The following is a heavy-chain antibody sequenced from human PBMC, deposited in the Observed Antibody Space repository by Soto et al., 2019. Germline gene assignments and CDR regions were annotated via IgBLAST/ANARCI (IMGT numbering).Heavy chain of an antibody. CDR3: GRYCTNTKCRGGYYLDL. CDR1: GDSFTNYA. Sequence: QVLLVQSGAEMKQPGSSVSVSCRASGDSFTNYAFTWVRQAPGQGPEWLGGIILALGTPHYSQRFQGRLTIXXXXXXSXXXXELGSLRLDDTAVYYCGRYCTNTKCRGGYYLDLWGQGTLLTVSS. D-gene: IGHD2-8*01. V-gene: IGHV1-69*01. J-gene: IGHJ5*02. CDR2: IILALGTP.